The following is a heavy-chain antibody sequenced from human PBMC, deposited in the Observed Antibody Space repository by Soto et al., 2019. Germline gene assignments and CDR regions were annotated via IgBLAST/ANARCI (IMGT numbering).Heavy chain of an antibody. J-gene: IGHJ3*02. D-gene: IGHD3-10*02. V-gene: IGHV4-59*08. CDR3: ARHVRPYTNDAFDI. CDR2: IYYGGST. Sequence: QVQLQESGPGLVKPSETLSLTCTVSGGSISSYYWSWIRQPPGKGLEWIGYIYYGGSTNSNPSLKSRVTIAVDTSKNQFSLKLSSVTAADTAVYYCARHVRPYTNDAFDIWGQGTMVTVSS. CDR1: GGSISSYY.